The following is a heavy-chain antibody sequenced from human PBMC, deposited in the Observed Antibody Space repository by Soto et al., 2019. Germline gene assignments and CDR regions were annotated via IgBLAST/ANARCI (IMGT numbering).Heavy chain of an antibody. V-gene: IGHV1-18*01. CDR3: VKDRDSNSWPSRDV. Sequence: QVHLVQSGAVVKKPGASVNVSCKTSGYTFTRNGISWVRQAPGQGLEWMGWISPNTGNIKYAQKLQGRVIMTTDTSTSTAYMELRSLRSDDTAVYYCVKDRDSNSWPSRDVWGPGTTVTVSS. D-gene: IGHD3-22*01. CDR1: GYTFTRNG. J-gene: IGHJ6*02. CDR2: ISPNTGNI.